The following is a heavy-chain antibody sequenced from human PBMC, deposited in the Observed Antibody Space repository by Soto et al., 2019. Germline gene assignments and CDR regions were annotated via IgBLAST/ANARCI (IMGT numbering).Heavy chain of an antibody. CDR2: IYHSGTT. CDR1: GGSISSGGYS. D-gene: IGHD2-21*02. Sequence: SETLSLTCAVSGGSISSGGYSWSWIRQPPGKGLEWIGYIYHSGTTYYNPSLKSGITMSLDTSKNLFNLKRSSVTAADTAVCNCARHNLRAYCGGDCYPIAENFQHLGQVNQVTGS. V-gene: IGHV4-30-2*01. CDR3: ARHNLRAYCGGDCYPIAENFQH. J-gene: IGHJ1*01.